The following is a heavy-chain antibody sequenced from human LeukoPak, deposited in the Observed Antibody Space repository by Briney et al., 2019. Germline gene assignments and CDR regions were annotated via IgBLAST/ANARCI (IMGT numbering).Heavy chain of an antibody. CDR2: IRSKANSYAT. J-gene: IGHJ4*02. D-gene: IGHD2-2*01. Sequence: GGSLKLSWAASGFTFSGSAMHWVRQASGKGLEWGGRIRSKANSYATAYAAAVKGRFTISRHDSKNTAYLQMNSLKTEDTAVYSCTRLHCSSTCCHSTWGQGTLVTVSS. CDR1: GFTFSGSA. CDR3: TRLHCSSTCCHST. V-gene: IGHV3-73*01.